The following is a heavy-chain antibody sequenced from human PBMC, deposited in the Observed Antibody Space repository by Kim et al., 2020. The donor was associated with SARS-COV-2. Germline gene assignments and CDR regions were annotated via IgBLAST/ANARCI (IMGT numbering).Heavy chain of an antibody. Sequence: SSYINYADSVKGRFTISRDNAKNSLYLQMNSLRAEDTAVYYCVTSHSAGYWGQGTLVTVSS. CDR2: SSYI. D-gene: IGHD2-2*01. V-gene: IGHV3-21*01. J-gene: IGHJ4*02. CDR3: VTSHSAGY.